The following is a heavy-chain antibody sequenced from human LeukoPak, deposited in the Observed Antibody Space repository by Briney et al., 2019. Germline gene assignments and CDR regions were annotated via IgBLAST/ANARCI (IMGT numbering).Heavy chain of an antibody. D-gene: IGHD4-17*01. Sequence: HTGGSLRLSCAPSGFTFSSYAMSWVRQAPGKGLEWVSGISGSANRTYYADSVKGRFTISRDNSKNTLYLQMNSLRAEDTAVYYCAKADYGSTPYYYGMDVWGQGTTVTVSS. CDR1: GFTFSSYA. V-gene: IGHV3-23*01. CDR2: ISGSANRT. CDR3: AKADYGSTPYYYGMDV. J-gene: IGHJ6*02.